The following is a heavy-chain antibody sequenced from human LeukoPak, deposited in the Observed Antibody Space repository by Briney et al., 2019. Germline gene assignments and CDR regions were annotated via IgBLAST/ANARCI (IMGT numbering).Heavy chain of an antibody. V-gene: IGHV3-30-3*01. CDR1: GFTFSSYA. D-gene: IGHD4-23*01. Sequence: GRSLRLSCAASGFTFSSYAMHWVRQAPGKGLEWVAVISYDGSNKYYADPVKGRFTISRDNSKNTLYPQMNSLRAEDTAVYYCARDGTVVTEYYFDYWGQGTLVTVSS. J-gene: IGHJ4*02. CDR3: ARDGTVVTEYYFDY. CDR2: ISYDGSNK.